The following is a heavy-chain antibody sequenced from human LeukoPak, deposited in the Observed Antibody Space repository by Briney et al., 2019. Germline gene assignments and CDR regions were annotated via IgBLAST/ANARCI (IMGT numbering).Heavy chain of an antibody. D-gene: IGHD3-3*01. J-gene: IGHJ6*03. CDR3: AKGAYDFWSFYFYYYYMDV. CDR2: INTDGSRI. Sequence: GGSLRLSCAASGFTFDDYAMHWVRQAPGKGLEWVSGINTDGSRIYYADSVKGRFTISRDNAKNSLYLQMNSLRAEDTAVYYCAKGAYDFWSFYFYYYYMDVWGKGTTVTVS. V-gene: IGHV3-9*01. CDR1: GFTFDDYA.